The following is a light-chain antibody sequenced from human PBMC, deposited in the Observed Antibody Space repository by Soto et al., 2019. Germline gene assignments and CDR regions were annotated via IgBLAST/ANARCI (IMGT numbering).Light chain of an antibody. CDR1: QSISSTY. CDR3: QQYGRSPRT. Sequence: EIVLTQSPGILSFSPGERATLSCRASQSISSTYLAWYQQKPGQAPRLLIYGASSRATGIPDRFSGSGSGTEFTLTISRLEPEDFAVFYCQQYGRSPRTFGQGSKVDIX. J-gene: IGKJ1*01. V-gene: IGKV3-20*01. CDR2: GAS.